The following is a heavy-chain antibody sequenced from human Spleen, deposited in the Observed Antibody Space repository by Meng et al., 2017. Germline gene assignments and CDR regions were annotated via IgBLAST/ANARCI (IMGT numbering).Heavy chain of an antibody. CDR1: GFTFSTYA. V-gene: IGHV3-23*01. CDR2: MSGNGMTT. J-gene: IGHJ4*02. CDR3: AKPHDILTGYYELDY. Sequence: GGSLRLSCAGSGFTFSTYAMSWVRQAPGKGLEWVSGMSGNGMTTHYADSVKGRFTISRDSSKNTLYLQMNSLRAEDTAVYYCAKPHDILTGYYELDYWGQGTLVTVSS. D-gene: IGHD3-9*01.